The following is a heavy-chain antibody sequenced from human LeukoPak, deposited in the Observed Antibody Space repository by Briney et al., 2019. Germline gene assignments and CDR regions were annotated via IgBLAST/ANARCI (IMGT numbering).Heavy chain of an antibody. J-gene: IGHJ4*02. CDR2: IFGGGGT. V-gene: IGHV3-53*01. CDR1: GFTVSSNY. D-gene: IGHD6-13*01. Sequence: GSLRLSCAAFGFTVSSNYMSWVRQAPGKGLEWVSVIFGGGGTYYGDSVRGRFTISRDNSKNTLYLQMNSLRAEDTAVYYCARSKRSSSSWHNFDYWGQGTLVTVSS. CDR3: ARSKRSSSSWHNFDY.